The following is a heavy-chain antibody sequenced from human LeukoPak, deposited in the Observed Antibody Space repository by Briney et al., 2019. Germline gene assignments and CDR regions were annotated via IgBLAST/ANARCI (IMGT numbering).Heavy chain of an antibody. CDR2: INPNSGGT. CDR1: GYTFTGYY. Sequence: ASVKVSCKASGYTFTGYYIHWVRQAPGQGLEWMGWINPNSGGTKYAQKFQGRVTMTRDTSISTAYMELSRLRSDDTAVYYCARDHQLVAFDPWGQGTLVTVSS. CDR3: ARDHQLVAFDP. D-gene: IGHD6-13*01. V-gene: IGHV1-2*02. J-gene: IGHJ5*02.